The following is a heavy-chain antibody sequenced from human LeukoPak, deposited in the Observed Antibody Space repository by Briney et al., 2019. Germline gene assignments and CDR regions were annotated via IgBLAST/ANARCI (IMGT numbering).Heavy chain of an antibody. CDR2: IIPIFGTA. J-gene: IGHJ4*02. CDR3: ARGDYGSGSYYMVY. V-gene: IGHV1-69*13. D-gene: IGHD3-10*01. CDR1: GGTFSSYA. Sequence: ASVKVSCKASGGTFSSYAISWVRQAPGQGLEWMGGIIPIFGTANYAQKFQGRVTITADESTSTAYMELSSLRSDDTAVYYCARGDYGSGSYYMVYWGQGTLVTVSS.